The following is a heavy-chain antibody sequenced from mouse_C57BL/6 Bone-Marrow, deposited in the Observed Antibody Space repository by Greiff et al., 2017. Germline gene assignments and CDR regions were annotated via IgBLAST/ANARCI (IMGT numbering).Heavy chain of an antibody. J-gene: IGHJ1*03. Sequence: QVQLQQPGAELVKPGASVKMSCKSSGYTFTSYWITWVKQRPGQGLEWIGDIYPGSGSTNYNEKFKSKATLTVDTSSSTAYMQLSSLTSEDSAVYYCARPYYSNYWYFDVWGTGTAVTVSA. D-gene: IGHD2-5*01. CDR1: GYTFTSYW. CDR2: IYPGSGST. V-gene: IGHV1-55*01. CDR3: ARPYYSNYWYFDV.